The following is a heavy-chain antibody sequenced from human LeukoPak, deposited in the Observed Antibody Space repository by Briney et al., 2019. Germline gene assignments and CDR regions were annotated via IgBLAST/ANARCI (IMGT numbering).Heavy chain of an antibody. D-gene: IGHD2-15*01. J-gene: IGHJ5*02. CDR1: GGSFSGYY. CDR2: INHSGST. V-gene: IGHV4-34*01. Sequence: PSETLSLTCAVYGGSFSGYYWSWIRQPPGKGLEWIGEINHSGSTNYNPSPRSRVTTSVDTSKNQFSLKLSSVTAADTAVYYCARGGRIVVVVAARRYNWFDPWGQGTLVTVSS. CDR3: ARGGRIVVVVAARRYNWFDP.